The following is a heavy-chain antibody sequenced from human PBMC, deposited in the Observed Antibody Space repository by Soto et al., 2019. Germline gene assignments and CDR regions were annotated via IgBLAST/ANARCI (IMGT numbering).Heavy chain of an antibody. CDR1: GFTFSGSA. D-gene: IGHD6-19*01. CDR2: IRSKANSYAT. V-gene: IGHV3-73*02. Sequence: EVQLVESGGGLVQPGGSLKLSCAASGFTFSGSAMHWVRQASGKGLEWVGRIRSKANSYATAYAASVKGRFTISRDDSKNMAYLQMNSLKTEDTAVYYCTRGWIAVAGTGFDPWGQGTLVTVSS. CDR3: TRGWIAVAGTGFDP. J-gene: IGHJ5*02.